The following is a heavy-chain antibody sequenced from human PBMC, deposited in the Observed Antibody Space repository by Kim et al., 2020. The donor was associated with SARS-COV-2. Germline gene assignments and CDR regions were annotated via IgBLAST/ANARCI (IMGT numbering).Heavy chain of an antibody. J-gene: IGHJ4*02. CDR3: AKDLWSGSQGSQTGYFDY. CDR2: ISGSGGST. Sequence: AGSLRLSCAASGFTFSSYAMSWVRQAPGKGLEWVSAISGSGGSTYYADSVKGRFTISRDNSKNTLYLQMNSLRAEDTAVYYCAKDLWSGSQGSQTGYFDYWGQGTLVTVSS. D-gene: IGHD3-3*01. CDR1: GFTFSSYA. V-gene: IGHV3-23*01.